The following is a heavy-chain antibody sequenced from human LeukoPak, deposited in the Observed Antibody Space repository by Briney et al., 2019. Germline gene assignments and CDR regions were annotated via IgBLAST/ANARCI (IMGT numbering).Heavy chain of an antibody. V-gene: IGHV3-7*01. CDR2: IKQDGGEK. CDR1: GFTFTCCW. CDR3: ARDFRHSSGWIYYFDY. D-gene: IGHD6-19*01. J-gene: IGHJ4*02. Sequence: GGSLRLSCAASGFTFTCCWMSWVRQTPGKGLEWVASIKQDGGEKFYADSVKGRFTISRDNAKNSLYLQLNSLRAEDTAVYYCARDFRHSSGWIYYFDYWGQGTLVTVSS.